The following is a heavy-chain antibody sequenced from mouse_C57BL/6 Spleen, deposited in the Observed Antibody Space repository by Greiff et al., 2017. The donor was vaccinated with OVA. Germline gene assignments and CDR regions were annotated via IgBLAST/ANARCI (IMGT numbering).Heavy chain of an antibody. D-gene: IGHD2-13*01. J-gene: IGHJ4*01. V-gene: IGHV1-64*01. CDR1: GYTFTSYW. CDR2: IHPNSGST. CDR3: ARGEVYYGDYDYYAMDY. Sequence: VKLQQPGAELVKPGASVKLSCKASGYTFTSYWMHWVKQRPGQGLEWIGMIHPNSGSTNYNEKFKSKATLTVDKSSSTAYMQLSSLTSEDSAVYYCARGEVYYGDYDYYAMDYWGQGTSVTVSS.